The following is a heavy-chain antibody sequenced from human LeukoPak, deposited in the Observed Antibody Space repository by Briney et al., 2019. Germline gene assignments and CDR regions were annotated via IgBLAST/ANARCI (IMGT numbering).Heavy chain of an antibody. CDR3: ASIVGATIDWFDP. V-gene: IGHV4-59*11. J-gene: IGHJ5*02. CDR2: IYYSGST. D-gene: IGHD1-26*01. Sequence: PSETLSLTCTVSGGSISSHYWSWIRQPPGKGLEWIGYIYYSGSTNYNPSLKSRVTISVDTSKNQFSLKLSSVTAADTAVYYCASIVGATIDWFDPWGQGTLVTVSS. CDR1: GGSISSHY.